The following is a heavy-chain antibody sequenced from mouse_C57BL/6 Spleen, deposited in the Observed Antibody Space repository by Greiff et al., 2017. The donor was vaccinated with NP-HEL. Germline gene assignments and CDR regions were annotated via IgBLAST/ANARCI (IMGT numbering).Heavy chain of an antibody. V-gene: IGHV1-80*01. CDR1: GYAFSSYW. Sequence: VQLQQSGAELVKPGASVKISCKASGYAFSSYWMNWVKQRPGKGLEWIGQIYPGAGDTNYNGKFKGKATLTADKSSSTAYMQLSSLTSEDSAVYFCAREGYDYAMDYWGQGTSVTVSS. D-gene: IGHD2-2*01. J-gene: IGHJ4*01. CDR2: IYPGAGDT. CDR3: AREGYDYAMDY.